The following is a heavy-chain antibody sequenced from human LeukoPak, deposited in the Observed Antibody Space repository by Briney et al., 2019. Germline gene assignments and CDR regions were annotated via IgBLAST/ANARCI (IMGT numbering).Heavy chain of an antibody. V-gene: IGHV4-59*01. CDR2: VYYSGST. D-gene: IGHD1-1*01. CDR1: GDSISNYY. J-gene: IGHJ4*02. Sequence: PSETLSLTCTVSGDSISNYYWSWLRQPPGKGLEWIGFVYYSGSTNYNPALKSRVTISIDTSKNQFSLKLSSVTPADTAVYYCARDRQLERRGLDYWGQGALVTVSS. CDR3: ARDRQLERRGLDY.